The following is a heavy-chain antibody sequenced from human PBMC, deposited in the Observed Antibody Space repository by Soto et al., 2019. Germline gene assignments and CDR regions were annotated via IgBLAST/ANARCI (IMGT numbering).Heavy chain of an antibody. CDR2: IFPDDSDT. Sequence: PGESLKISCKGSGYSFTSYWIGWVRQMPGKGLEIMGIIFPDDSDTKYSPSFQGQVTFSVDKSIKTAYLQWRSLKASDTAMYYCARPTWGRGGMDVWGQGTKVTVSS. D-gene: IGHD3-16*01. V-gene: IGHV5-51*01. J-gene: IGHJ6*02. CDR3: ARPTWGRGGMDV. CDR1: GYSFTSYW.